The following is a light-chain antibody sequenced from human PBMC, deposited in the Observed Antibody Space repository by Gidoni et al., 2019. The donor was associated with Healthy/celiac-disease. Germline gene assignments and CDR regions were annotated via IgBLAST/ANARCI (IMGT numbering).Light chain of an antibody. CDR2: YDD. CDR3: AAWDDSLRGVV. J-gene: IGLJ2*01. V-gene: IGLV1-36*01. CDR1: SSNIGNNA. Sequence: QSVLTQPPSVSEAPRQRVTISCSGSSSNIGNNAVNWYQQLPGKAPNLLIYYDDLLPSGVSDRFSGSKSGTSASLAISGLQSEDEADYYCAAWDDSLRGVVFGGGTKLTVL.